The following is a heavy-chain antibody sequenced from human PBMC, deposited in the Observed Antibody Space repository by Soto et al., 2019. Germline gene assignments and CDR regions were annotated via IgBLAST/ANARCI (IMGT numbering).Heavy chain of an antibody. Sequence: QVQLVESGGGVVQPGRSLRLSCAASGFTFSSYGMHWVRQAPGKGLEWVAVISYDGSNKHYADSVKGRFTIYRDNSKNTLYLQMNSLRAEDTAVYYCAKARTYYYGSGSYLLDYWGQGTLVTVSS. CDR2: ISYDGSNK. CDR3: AKARTYYYGSGSYLLDY. V-gene: IGHV3-30*18. J-gene: IGHJ4*02. D-gene: IGHD3-10*01. CDR1: GFTFSSYG.